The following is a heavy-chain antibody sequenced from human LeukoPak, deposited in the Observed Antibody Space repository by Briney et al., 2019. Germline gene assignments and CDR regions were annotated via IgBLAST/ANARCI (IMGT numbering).Heavy chain of an antibody. Sequence: PSETLSLTCTVSGGSISSGGYYWSWIRQHPGKGLEWIGYIYYSGSTYYNPSLKSRVTISVDTSKNQFSLKLSSVTAADTAVYYCARVSFGYSYGRDYWGQGTLVTVSS. CDR1: GGSISSGGYY. J-gene: IGHJ4*02. CDR3: ARVSFGYSYGRDY. D-gene: IGHD5-18*01. V-gene: IGHV4-31*03. CDR2: IYYSGST.